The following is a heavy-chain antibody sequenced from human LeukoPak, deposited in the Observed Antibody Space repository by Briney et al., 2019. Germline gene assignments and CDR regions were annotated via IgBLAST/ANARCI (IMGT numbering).Heavy chain of an antibody. D-gene: IGHD2-15*01. CDR2: IIPIFGTA. CDR1: GGSFSSEA. CDR3: GRKAGDCGGGSCYSIDY. J-gene: IGHJ4*02. Sequence: ASVKVSCKAFGGSFSSEAISWVRQAPGQGLEWMGGIIPIFGTANYAQKFQGRVTITTDESRSTAYMEVSSLRSEDTAVYYCGRKAGDCGGGSCYSIDYWGQGTLVTVSS. V-gene: IGHV1-69*05.